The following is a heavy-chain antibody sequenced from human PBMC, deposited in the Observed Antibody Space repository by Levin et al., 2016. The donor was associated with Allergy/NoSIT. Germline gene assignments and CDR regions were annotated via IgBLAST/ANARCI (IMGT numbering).Heavy chain of an antibody. J-gene: IGHJ4*02. CDR3: ARRNSGSYLN. CDR2: IYYSGST. D-gene: IGHD1-26*01. V-gene: IGHV4-39*01. CDR1: GGSISSSSYY. Sequence: SETLSLTCTVSGGSISSSSYYWGWIRQPPGKGLEWIGSIYYSGSTYYNPSLKSRVTISVDTSKNQFSLKLSSVTAADTAVYYCARRNSGSYLNWGQGTLVTVSS.